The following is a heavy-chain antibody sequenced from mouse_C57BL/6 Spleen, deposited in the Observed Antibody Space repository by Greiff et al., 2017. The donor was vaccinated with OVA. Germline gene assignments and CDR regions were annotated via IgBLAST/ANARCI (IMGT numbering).Heavy chain of an antibody. V-gene: IGHV1-53*01. CDR3: ARELALYGSSYDWYFDV. D-gene: IGHD1-1*01. J-gene: IGHJ1*03. Sequence: QVQLQQSGTELVKPGASVKLSCKASGYTFTSYWMHWVKQRPGQGLEWIGTINPSNGGTNYNEKFKSKATLTVDKSSSTAYMQLSSLTSEYSAFYYCARELALYGSSYDWYFDVWGTGTTVTVSS. CDR1: GYTFTSYW. CDR2: INPSNGGT.